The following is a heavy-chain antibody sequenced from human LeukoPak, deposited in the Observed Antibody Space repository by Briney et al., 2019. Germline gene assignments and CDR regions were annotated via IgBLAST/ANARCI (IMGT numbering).Heavy chain of an antibody. D-gene: IGHD3-10*01. V-gene: IGHV3-23*01. Sequence: PGGSLRLSCAASGFTFSSYAMSWVRQAPGKGLEWVSAISGSGGSTYYADSVKGRFTISRDNSKNTLYLQMNSLRAEDTAVYYCAKDPWRGTMVRGVIGGYFDYWGQGTLVTVSS. CDR1: GFTFSSYA. J-gene: IGHJ4*02. CDR2: ISGSGGST. CDR3: AKDPWRGTMVRGVIGGYFDY.